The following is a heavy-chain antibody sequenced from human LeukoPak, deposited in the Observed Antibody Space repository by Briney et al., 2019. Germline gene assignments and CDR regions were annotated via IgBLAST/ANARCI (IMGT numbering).Heavy chain of an antibody. D-gene: IGHD2-2*02. CDR2: ISYDGSNK. V-gene: IGHV3-30-3*01. Sequence: PGRSLRLSCAASGFTFSSYAMHWVRQAPGKGLEWVAVISYDGSNKYYADSVKGRITISRDNSKNTLYLQMNSLRAEDTAVYYCARACSSTSCYTGGDFWGQGTLVTVSS. J-gene: IGHJ4*02. CDR3: ARACSSTSCYTGGDF. CDR1: GFTFSSYA.